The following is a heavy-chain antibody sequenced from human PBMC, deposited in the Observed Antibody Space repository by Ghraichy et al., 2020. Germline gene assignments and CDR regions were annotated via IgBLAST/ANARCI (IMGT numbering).Heavy chain of an antibody. D-gene: IGHD4/OR15-4a*01. CDR1: GYTFTDYY. J-gene: IGHJ5*02. CDR3: ARDATIYGAMWSPQNWFDP. V-gene: IGHV1-2*02. Sequence: ASVKVSCKTSGYTFTDYYMHWVRQAPGQGLEWMGWINGNTGKTNYARRFQGRVTMTRDTSITTVYMELSRLTSDDTALYYCARDATIYGAMWSPQNWFDPWGQGTLVTGSS. CDR2: INGNTGKT.